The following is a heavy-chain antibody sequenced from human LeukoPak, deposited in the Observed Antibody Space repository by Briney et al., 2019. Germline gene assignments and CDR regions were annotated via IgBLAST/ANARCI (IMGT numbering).Heavy chain of an antibody. CDR1: GGSFSGYY. D-gene: IGHD7-27*01. J-gene: IGHJ4*02. Sequence: SETLSLTCAVYGGSFSGYYWSWIRQPPGKGLEWIGEINHSGSTNYNPSLKSRVTISVDTSKNQFSLKLSSVTAADTVVYYCARITGDQDYWGQGTLVTVSS. V-gene: IGHV4-34*01. CDR2: INHSGST. CDR3: ARITGDQDY.